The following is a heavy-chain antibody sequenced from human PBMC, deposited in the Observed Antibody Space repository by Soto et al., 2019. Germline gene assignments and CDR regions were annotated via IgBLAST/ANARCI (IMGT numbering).Heavy chain of an antibody. D-gene: IGHD2-15*01. J-gene: IGHJ4*02. CDR2: ISYNGDSE. CDR3: XXXGXXXXXXXCFNFDY. CDR1: GFTFSNYA. Sequence: QVQVVNSGGGVVQPGRSLRLSCAASGFTFSNYAVHWVRRAXGKXXXXXXLISYNGDSEHYADSVKGRFTISRDNSKXXXXXXXXXXXXXXXXXXXXXXXGXXXXXXXCFNFDYWGQGTLVTVSS. V-gene: IGHV3-30-3*01.